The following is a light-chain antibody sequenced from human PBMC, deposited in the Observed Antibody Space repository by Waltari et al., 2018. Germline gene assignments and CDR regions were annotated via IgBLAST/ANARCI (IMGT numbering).Light chain of an antibody. CDR2: VNSDGSH. J-gene: IGLJ3*02. Sequence: QVVLTQSPSASASLGASFKLTCTLPSGHSRHAIAWHQHQPNKGPRYLMTVNSDGSHNKGDGIPDRFSGSSSGAERYLTISSLQSDDEADYYCQTWGTGTVVFGGGTKLTVL. V-gene: IGLV4-69*01. CDR1: SGHSRHA. CDR3: QTWGTGTVV.